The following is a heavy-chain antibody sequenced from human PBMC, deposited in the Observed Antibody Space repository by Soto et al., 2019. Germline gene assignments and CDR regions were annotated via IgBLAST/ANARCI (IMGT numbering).Heavy chain of an antibody. CDR2: ISSSGSTI. D-gene: IGHD6-19*01. J-gene: IGHJ4*02. V-gene: IGHV3-11*01. Sequence: GGSLRLSCAASGFTFSDYYMSWIRQAPGKGLEWVSSISSSGSTIYYADSVKGRVTISRDNAKNSLYLQMNSLRAEDTAVYYWARTYRSGCYYLDYWGQGTLVTVSS. CDR1: GFTFSDYY. CDR3: ARTYRSGCYYLDY.